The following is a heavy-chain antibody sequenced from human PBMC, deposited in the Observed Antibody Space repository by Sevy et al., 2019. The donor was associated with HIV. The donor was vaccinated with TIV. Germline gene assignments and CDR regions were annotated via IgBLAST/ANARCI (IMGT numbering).Heavy chain of an antibody. CDR1: GFAFSSFA. D-gene: IGHD1-26*01. J-gene: IGHJ4*02. CDR2: ISYDGSNK. Sequence: GGSLRLSCAVSGFAFSSFAFHWVRQAPGKGLEWVAFISYDGSNKYYADSVKGRFTISRANSKNTLYLQMNSLRAEDTAVYYCVQQKGETIVGATTGFRYWGQGTLVTVSS. V-gene: IGHV3-30-3*01. CDR3: VQQKGETIVGATTGFRY.